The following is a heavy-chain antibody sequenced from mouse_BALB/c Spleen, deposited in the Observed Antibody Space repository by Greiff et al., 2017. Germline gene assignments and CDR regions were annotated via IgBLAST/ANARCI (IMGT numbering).Heavy chain of an antibody. J-gene: IGHJ4*01. V-gene: IGHV2-2*02. Sequence: VKLMESGPGLVQPSQSLSITCTVSGFSLTSYGVHWVRQSPGKGLEWLGVIWSGGSTDYNAAFISRLSISKDNSKSQVFFKMNSLQANDTAIYYCARSDDYDDYAMDYWGQGTSVTVSS. CDR3: ARSDDYDDYAMDY. CDR2: IWSGGST. CDR1: GFSLTSYG. D-gene: IGHD2-4*01.